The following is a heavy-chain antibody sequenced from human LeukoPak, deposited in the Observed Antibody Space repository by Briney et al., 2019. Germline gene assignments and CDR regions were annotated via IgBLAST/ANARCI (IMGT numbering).Heavy chain of an antibody. CDR2: ISAYNGNT. CDR1: GYTFTSYG. CDR3: ARGPIIDIVIIPAADDYYYMDV. D-gene: IGHD2-2*01. V-gene: IGHV1-18*01. Sequence: ASVKVSCKASGYTFTSYGISWVRQAPGQGLEWMGWISAYNGNTNYAQKLQGRVTMTTDTSTSTAYMELRSLRSDDTAVYYCARGPIIDIVIIPAADDYYYMDVWGKGTTVTVSS. J-gene: IGHJ6*03.